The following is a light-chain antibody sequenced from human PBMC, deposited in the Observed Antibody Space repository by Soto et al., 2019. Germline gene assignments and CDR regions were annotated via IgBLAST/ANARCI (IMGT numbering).Light chain of an antibody. CDR3: QQYENIPT. V-gene: IGKV1-33*01. CDR2: DAS. CDR1: QNINNY. J-gene: IGKJ5*01. Sequence: DIQMSRSPSSLSASVGDRVMITCQASQNINNYLNWYQQKPGRAPKLLIYDASNLEAGVPSRFRGSGSGTDFTFTIRRLKPEDIATDYCQQYENIPTFGQGTRLEIK.